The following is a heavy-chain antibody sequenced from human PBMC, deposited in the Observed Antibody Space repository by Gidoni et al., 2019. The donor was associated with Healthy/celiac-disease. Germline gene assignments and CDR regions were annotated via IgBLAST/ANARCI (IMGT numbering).Heavy chain of an antibody. Sequence: EVQLLESGGGLVRLGVSLRLFCASSGFTSSSYAIICVRQPPGKGLEWVSAIGGSGVSTYYADSVKGRFTISRDNCKNTLYLQMNSLRAEDTAVYYCAKERWPSPMVRGVIYGDPPNWFDPWGQGTLVTVSS. CDR2: IGGSGVST. CDR1: GFTSSSYA. J-gene: IGHJ5*02. CDR3: AKERWPSPMVRGVIYGDPPNWFDP. D-gene: IGHD3-10*01. V-gene: IGHV3-23*01.